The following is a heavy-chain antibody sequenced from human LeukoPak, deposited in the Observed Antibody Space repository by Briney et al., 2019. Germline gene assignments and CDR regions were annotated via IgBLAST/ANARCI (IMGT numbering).Heavy chain of an antibody. CDR1: GYTFTSYG. CDR2: ISAYNGNT. CDR3: ARVAYSGGSVVAIWGIDY. V-gene: IGHV1-18*01. J-gene: IGHJ4*02. Sequence: ASVKVSCKASGYTFTSYGISWVRQAPGQGLAWMGWISAYNGNTNYAQKLQGRVTMTTDTSTSTAYMELRSLRSDDTAVYYCARVAYSGGSVVAIWGIDYWGQGTLVTVSS. D-gene: IGHD1-26*01.